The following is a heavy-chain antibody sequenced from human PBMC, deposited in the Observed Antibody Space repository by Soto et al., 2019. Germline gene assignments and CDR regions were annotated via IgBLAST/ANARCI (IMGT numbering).Heavy chain of an antibody. J-gene: IGHJ6*02. CDR3: ARGGYCSGGTCYGMDL. CDR1: GYTFTTYA. V-gene: IGHV1-3*05. D-gene: IGHD2-15*01. Sequence: QVQLVQSGAEEKKPGASVKVSCKASGYTFTTYAIHWVRQAPGQRLEWMGWINARNGNTRYSQKFQGRVTISRDTSASTAYRELSSLRSEDTAVYYCARGGYCSGGTCYGMDLWGQGTTVTVSS. CDR2: INARNGNT.